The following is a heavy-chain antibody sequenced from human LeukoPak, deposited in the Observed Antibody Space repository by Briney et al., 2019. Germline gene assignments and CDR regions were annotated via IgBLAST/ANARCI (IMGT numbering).Heavy chain of an antibody. D-gene: IGHD1-26*01. Sequence: GESLRLSCAASGFTFSSYGMHRVRQAPGKGLEWVAVIWYDGSNKYYADSVKGRFTISRDNSKDTLYLQMNSLRAEDTAVYYCARDRGATDYWGQGTLVTVSS. CDR2: IWYDGSNK. CDR3: ARDRGATDY. CDR1: GFTFSSYG. V-gene: IGHV3-33*01. J-gene: IGHJ4*02.